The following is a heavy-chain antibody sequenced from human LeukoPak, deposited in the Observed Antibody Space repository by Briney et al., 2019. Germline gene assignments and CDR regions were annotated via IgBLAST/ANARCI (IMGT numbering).Heavy chain of an antibody. D-gene: IGHD2-8*01. CDR2: MNPNSGNT. Sequence: GSSVKVSCKASGGTFSSYAINWVRQATGQGLEWMGWMNPNSGNTGYAQKFQGRVTMTRNTSISTAYMELSSLRSEDTAVYYCARNPNIVLMVYDNWFDPWGQGTLVTVSS. CDR1: GGTFSSYA. CDR3: ARNPNIVLMVYDNWFDP. J-gene: IGHJ5*02. V-gene: IGHV1-8*02.